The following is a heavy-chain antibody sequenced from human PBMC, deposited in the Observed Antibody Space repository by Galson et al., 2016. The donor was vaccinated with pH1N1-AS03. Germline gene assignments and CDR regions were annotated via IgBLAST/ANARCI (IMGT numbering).Heavy chain of an antibody. J-gene: IGHJ4*02. CDR3: ARRSRDDGSGYYTDYDYFDL. D-gene: IGHD3-22*01. V-gene: IGHV3-7*03. Sequence: SLRLSCAASGFTFSDEWMTWVRQAPGKGPEWVGVIKKDGSERYYAGSVKGRFTISRDNAKNSLFLQMNTLRVEDTAVYFCARRSRDDGSGYYTDYDYFDLWGQGTLVTVSS. CDR1: GFTFSDEW. CDR2: IKKDGSER.